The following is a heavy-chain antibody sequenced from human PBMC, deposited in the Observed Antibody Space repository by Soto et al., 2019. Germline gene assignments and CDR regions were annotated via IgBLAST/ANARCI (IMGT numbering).Heavy chain of an antibody. J-gene: IGHJ6*02. D-gene: IGHD6-19*01. CDR2: INGYNGNT. CDR1: GYTFTTYG. V-gene: IGHV1-18*01. CDR3: AREGSAPYYYYGMHV. Sequence: QVQLEQSGAEVKKPGDSMKVSCKASGYTFTTYGISWVRQAPGQGLAWMGWINGYNGNTDYPQKLQGRVTMTTDTSTSTAYMALRSLRSDDTAVYYCAREGSAPYYYYGMHVWGQGTTVTVSS.